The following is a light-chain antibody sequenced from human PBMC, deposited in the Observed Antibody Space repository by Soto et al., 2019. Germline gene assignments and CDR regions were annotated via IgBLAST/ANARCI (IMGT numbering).Light chain of an antibody. CDR1: QSVSSSY. J-gene: IGKJ1*01. CDR2: GAS. Sequence: EIVLTQSPGTLSLSPGERATLSCRASQSVSSSYLAWYQQKPGQAPRLLIYGASSRATGIPDRFSGSGSGTDFTLTISRLEPEDFAVYYCPHYGSSPGTFGQGTKVEIK. CDR3: PHYGSSPGT. V-gene: IGKV3-20*01.